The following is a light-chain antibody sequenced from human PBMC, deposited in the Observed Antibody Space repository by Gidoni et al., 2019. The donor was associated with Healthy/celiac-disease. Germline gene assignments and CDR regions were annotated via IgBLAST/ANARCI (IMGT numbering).Light chain of an antibody. V-gene: IGKV3-11*01. CDR2: DAS. CDR1: QSVGSY. CDR3: QQRSNLAAVT. Sequence: EIVLTQSPATLSVSPGERATLPCSASQSVGSYLAWYQQKPGPAPRLLIYDASNRAAGSPARFSGSGSGTDFTLTSSSLEAEEFAGDYCQQRSNLAAVTFGQGTKLEIK. J-gene: IGKJ2*01.